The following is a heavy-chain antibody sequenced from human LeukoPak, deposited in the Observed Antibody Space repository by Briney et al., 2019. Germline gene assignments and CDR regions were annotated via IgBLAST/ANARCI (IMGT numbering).Heavy chain of an antibody. CDR1: GYTFTSYG. CDR3: ARVLEGSIAVAGTTDY. Sequence: GASVKVSCKASGYTFTSYGISWVRQAPGQGLEWMGWISAYNGNTNYAQKLQGRVTMTTDTSTSTAYMELRSLRSDDTAVYYCARVLEGSIAVAGTTDYWGQGTLVTVSS. CDR2: ISAYNGNT. J-gene: IGHJ4*02. V-gene: IGHV1-18*01. D-gene: IGHD6-19*01.